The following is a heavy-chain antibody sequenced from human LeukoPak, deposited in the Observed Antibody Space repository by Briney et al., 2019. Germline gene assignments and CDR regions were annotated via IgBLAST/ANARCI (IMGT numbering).Heavy chain of an antibody. CDR2: IYYSGST. CDR1: GGSISSYY. CDR3: ARDGRISGYYYYTDAFDI. D-gene: IGHD3-22*01. J-gene: IGHJ3*02. Sequence: SETLSLTCTVSGGSISSYYWSWIRQPPGKGLEWIGYIYYSGSTNYNPSLKSRVTISVDTSKNQFSLKLSSVTAAYTAVYYCARDGRISGYYYYTDAFDIWGQGTMVTVSS. V-gene: IGHV4-59*01.